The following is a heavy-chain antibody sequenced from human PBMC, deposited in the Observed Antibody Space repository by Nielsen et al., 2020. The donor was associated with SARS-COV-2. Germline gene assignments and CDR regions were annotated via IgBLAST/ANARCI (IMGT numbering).Heavy chain of an antibody. J-gene: IGHJ3*01. Sequence: GGSLRLSCAASGFTFDDYAMHWVRQAPGKGLEWVSRINSDGSSTSYADSVKGRFTISRDNAKNSMSLQMNSLRVEDTAVYYCARDWSRAFDVWGQGTMVTVSS. CDR3: ARDWSRAFDV. CDR2: INSDGSST. V-gene: IGHV3-74*01. CDR1: GFTFDDYA.